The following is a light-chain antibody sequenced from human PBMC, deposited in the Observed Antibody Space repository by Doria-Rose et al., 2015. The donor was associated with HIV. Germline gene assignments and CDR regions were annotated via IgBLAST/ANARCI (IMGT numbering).Light chain of an antibody. CDR1: SSNIGAGFD. V-gene: IGLV1-40*01. CDR2: GNT. Sequence: QSVLTQPPSVSGAPGQRVAISCTGSSSNIGAGFDVNWYQQFPRTAPKLLIHGNTNRPLGVPDRFSGSKSGTSASLAISGLRAEDEADYYCQSYDSRLSVYVFGTGTKVTVL. CDR3: QSYDSRLSVYV. J-gene: IGLJ1*01.